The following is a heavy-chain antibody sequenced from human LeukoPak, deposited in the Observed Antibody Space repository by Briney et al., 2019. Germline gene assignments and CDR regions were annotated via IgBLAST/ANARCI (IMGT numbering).Heavy chain of an antibody. Sequence: ASVTVSFTSSVYTFVTYGINWVRQAPGQGPEWIGWISTYNGNTKYALKFQDRVTLTRDTSTTTAYMELKSLTSDDRAVYYCARASFDHWGQGTLVIVSS. V-gene: IGHV1-18*01. J-gene: IGHJ4*02. CDR2: ISTYNGNT. CDR3: ARASFDH. CDR1: VYTFVTYG.